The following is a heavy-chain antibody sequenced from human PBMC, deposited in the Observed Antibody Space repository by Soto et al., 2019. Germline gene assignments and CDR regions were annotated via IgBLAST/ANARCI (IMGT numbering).Heavy chain of an antibody. J-gene: IGHJ6*02. CDR3: ARGLPQRQGRNMDV. CDR1: GGSMTSGDQY. D-gene: IGHD1-1*01. V-gene: IGHV4-31*03. CDR2: INHRGSL. Sequence: LCLTCTVPGGSMTSGDQYWTWIRHRPGEGLEWFGYINHRGSLYYNPSLKSRVSMSVDTSKNQFSLNLSSVTAADTAVYYCARGLPQRQGRNMDVWGQGTTVTVSS.